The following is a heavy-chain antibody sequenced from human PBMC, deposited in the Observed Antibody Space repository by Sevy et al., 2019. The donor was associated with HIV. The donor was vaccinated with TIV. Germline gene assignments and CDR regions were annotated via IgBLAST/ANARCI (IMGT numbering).Heavy chain of an antibody. D-gene: IGHD1-26*01. CDR2: ISHDGLNE. Sequence: GGSLRLSCIGSGFSFSYYGIHWVRQSPGKGLDWVALISHDGLNEYYADSVKGRFTISRANSKNTVYLEMNSLRNEDTAIYFCANAYSGSYSHSYLYALDVWGQGTTVTVSS. J-gene: IGHJ6*02. V-gene: IGHV3-30*18. CDR3: ANAYSGSYSHSYLYALDV. CDR1: GFSFSYYG.